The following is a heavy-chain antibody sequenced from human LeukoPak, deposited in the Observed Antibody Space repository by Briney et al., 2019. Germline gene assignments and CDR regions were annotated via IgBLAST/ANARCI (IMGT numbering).Heavy chain of an antibody. CDR1: GFTFSSYA. D-gene: IGHD6-13*01. J-gene: IGHJ6*03. Sequence: GGSLRLSCAASGFTFSSYAMSWVRQAPGKGLEWVSAISGSGGSTYYADSVKGRFTISRDNSKNTLYLQMNSLRAEDTAVYYCAKRQLDLYYYYYMDVWGKGTTVTVSS. CDR3: AKRQLDLYYYYYMDV. CDR2: ISGSGGST. V-gene: IGHV3-23*01.